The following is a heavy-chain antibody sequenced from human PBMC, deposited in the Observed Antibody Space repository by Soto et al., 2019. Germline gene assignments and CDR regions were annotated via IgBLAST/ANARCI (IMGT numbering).Heavy chain of an antibody. CDR1: GDSISRGGYF. J-gene: IGHJ6*03. CDR2: IYDSGSA. CDR3: PIGILRPNHYMDV. V-gene: IGHV4-31*03. Sequence: QVQLQESGPGLVKPSQTLSLTCIVSGDSISRGGYFWTWIRQHPGKGLEWIGYIYDSGSAFYNPSLKSRLTMSVDTSKNQFSLNLRSVTAADTAVFYSPIGILRPNHYMDVWGKGTAVAVSS. D-gene: IGHD1-26*01.